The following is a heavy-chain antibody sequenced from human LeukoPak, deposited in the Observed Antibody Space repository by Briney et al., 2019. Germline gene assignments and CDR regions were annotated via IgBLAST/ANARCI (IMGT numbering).Heavy chain of an antibody. J-gene: IGHJ3*01. CDR2: IDYSGST. V-gene: IGHV4-59*01. Sequence: PSETLSLTCTVSGGSISSYYWSWIRQPPGKGLEWIGYIDYSGSTNYNPSLKSGSTNYHPSLKSRVTISVDTSKNQFSLKLTSMTAADTAVYYCARAGINDAFDVWGQGTMVAVSS. D-gene: IGHD3-10*01. CDR3: ARAGINDAFDV. CDR1: GGSISSYY.